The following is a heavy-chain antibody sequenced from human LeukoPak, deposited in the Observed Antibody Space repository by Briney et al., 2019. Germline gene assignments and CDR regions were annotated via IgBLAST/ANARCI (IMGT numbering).Heavy chain of an antibody. D-gene: IGHD2-21*01. J-gene: IGHJ3*02. CDR3: ASLIVVYPVARLDGFDI. CDR1: GYAFTGYY. CDR2: IDPNSGGT. V-gene: IGHV1-2*02. Sequence: ASVKVSCKASGYAFTGYYMHWVRQAPGQGLEWMGWIDPNSGGTNYAQNFQGRVTMTRDTSVNTAYMELSSLRSDDTAVYYCASLIVVYPVARLDGFDIWGQGTMVTVSS.